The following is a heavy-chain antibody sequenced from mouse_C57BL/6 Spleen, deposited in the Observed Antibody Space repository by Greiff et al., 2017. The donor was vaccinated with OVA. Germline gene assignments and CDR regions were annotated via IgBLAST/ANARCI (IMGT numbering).Heavy chain of an antibody. J-gene: IGHJ2*01. Sequence: QVQLQQPGAELVKPGASVKLSCTASGYTFTSYWMQWVKQRPGQGLEWIGEIDPSDSYTNYNQKFKGKATLTVDTSSSTAYMQLSSLTSEDSAVYYCARVTTVVEWGQGTTLTVSS. D-gene: IGHD1-1*01. CDR3: ARVTTVVE. CDR2: IDPSDSYT. CDR1: GYTFTSYW. V-gene: IGHV1-50*01.